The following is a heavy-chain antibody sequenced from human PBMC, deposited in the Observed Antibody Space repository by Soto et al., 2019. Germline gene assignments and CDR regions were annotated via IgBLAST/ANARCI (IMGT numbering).Heavy chain of an antibody. Sequence: IRLSCAASGFTFSTYAMHWVRQAPGKGLEWVAVMSYDGSKKYYADSVKDRFTISRDNSKNTLYLKMNGLRAEDTAVYFCTKGHTSSWYYSGQDWGQGTLVTVSS. D-gene: IGHD6-19*01. J-gene: IGHJ1*01. CDR2: MSYDGSKK. CDR3: TKGHTSSWYYSGQD. V-gene: IGHV3-30*18. CDR1: GFTFSTYA.